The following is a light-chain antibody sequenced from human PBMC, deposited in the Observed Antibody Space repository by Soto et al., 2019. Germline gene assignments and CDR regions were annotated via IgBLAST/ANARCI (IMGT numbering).Light chain of an antibody. J-gene: IGKJ5*01. CDR3: QQSYSTPPT. V-gene: IGKV1-39*01. CDR1: QSITTY. Sequence: IRMTQSPSSFSASTGDRVTITCRASQSITTYLNWYQQKPGKAPKLLIYAASSLQSGVPSRFSGSGSGTDFTLTISSLQPEDFATYYCQQSYSTPPTFGQGTRLE. CDR2: AAS.